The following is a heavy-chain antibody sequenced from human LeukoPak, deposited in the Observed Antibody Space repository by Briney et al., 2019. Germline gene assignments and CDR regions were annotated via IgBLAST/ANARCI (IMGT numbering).Heavy chain of an antibody. CDR3: ARHSMVRGVSKFYYMDV. CDR1: GGSISSYY. D-gene: IGHD3-10*01. J-gene: IGHJ6*03. CDR2: IYYSGST. Sequence: PSETLSLTCTVSGGSISSYYWSWIRQPPGKGLEWIGYIYYSGSTYYNPSLKSRVTISVDTSKNQFSLKLSSVTAADTAVYYCARHSMVRGVSKFYYMDVWGKGTTVTVSS. V-gene: IGHV4-59*08.